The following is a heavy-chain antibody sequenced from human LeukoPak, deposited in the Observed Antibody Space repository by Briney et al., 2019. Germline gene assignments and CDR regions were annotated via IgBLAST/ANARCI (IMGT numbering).Heavy chain of an antibody. D-gene: IGHD2-15*01. CDR1: GGSISSGGYY. Sequence: SETLSLTCTVSGGSISSGGYYWSWIRQHPGKGLEWIGYIYYSGSTYYNPSLKSRVTISVDTSKNQFSLKLSSVTAADTAVYYCARTSVGYYGMDVWGQGTTVTVSS. CDR3: ARTSVGYYGMDV. V-gene: IGHV4-31*03. J-gene: IGHJ6*02. CDR2: IYYSGST.